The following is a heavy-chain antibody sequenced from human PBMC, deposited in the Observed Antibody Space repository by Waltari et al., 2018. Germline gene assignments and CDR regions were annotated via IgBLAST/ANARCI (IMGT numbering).Heavy chain of an antibody. CDR1: GGSISSSNW. J-gene: IGHJ5*02. CDR2: IYHSGST. CDR3: ARGALLLLGWFDP. Sequence: QVQLQESGPGLVKPSGTLSLTCAVSGGSISSSNWWGWVPQPPGKGLEWIGEIYHSGSTNYNPSLKRRVTISVDKSKNQFSLKLSSVTAADTAVYYCARGALLLLGWFDPWGQGTLVTVSS. D-gene: IGHD2-8*02. V-gene: IGHV4-4*02.